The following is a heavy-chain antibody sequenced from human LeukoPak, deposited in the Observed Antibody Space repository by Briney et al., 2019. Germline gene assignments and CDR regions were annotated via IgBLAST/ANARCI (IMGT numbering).Heavy chain of an antibody. CDR3: ARDRKAVAGMDV. V-gene: IGHV4-30-4*08. Sequence: SETLSLXCTVSGGSISSGDYYWNWSRQPPGKGPEWIGYIYYSGSTYYNPSLKSRVTISVDTSKNQFSLKLSSVTAADTAVYYCARDRKAVAGMDVWGKGTTVTVSS. D-gene: IGHD6-19*01. CDR1: GGSISSGDYY. J-gene: IGHJ6*03. CDR2: IYYSGST.